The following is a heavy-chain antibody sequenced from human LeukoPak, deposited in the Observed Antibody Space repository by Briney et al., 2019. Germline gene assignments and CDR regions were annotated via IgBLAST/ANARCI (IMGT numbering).Heavy chain of an antibody. CDR3: ARETAVAGNYYSDH. Sequence: PGGSLRLSCAASGFTFTSYWMHWVRQAPGKGLVWVSRISIDGSITTYADSVKGRFTTSRDNAKNTLYLQMNSLRAEDTAVYYCARETAVAGNYYSDHWGQGTLVTVSS. CDR1: GFTFTSYW. V-gene: IGHV3-74*01. D-gene: IGHD6-19*01. CDR2: ISIDGSIT. J-gene: IGHJ4*02.